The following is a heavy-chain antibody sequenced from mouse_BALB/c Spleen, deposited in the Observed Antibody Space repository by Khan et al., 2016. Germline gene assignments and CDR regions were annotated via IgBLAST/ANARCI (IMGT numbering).Heavy chain of an antibody. J-gene: IGHJ2*01. CDR3: AREDYYGSGFFDY. D-gene: IGHD1-1*01. CDR2: INTNTGEP. Sequence: QIQLVQSGPELKKPGETVKISCKASGYTFTNYGMNWVKQAPGKGLKWMGWINTNTGEPTYAEEFKGRFAFSLETSASTAYLEINNLKNEDTATSFSAREDYYGSGFFDYWGQGTTLTVSS. CDR1: GYTFTNYG. V-gene: IGHV9-3*02.